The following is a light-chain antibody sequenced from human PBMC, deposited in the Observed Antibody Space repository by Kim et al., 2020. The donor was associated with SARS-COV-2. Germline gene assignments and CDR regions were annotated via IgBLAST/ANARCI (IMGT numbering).Light chain of an antibody. CDR2: DAS. Sequence: EIVLTQSTATLSLSPGERATLSCRASQSVGSYLAWYQQRPGQAPRLLIYDASNRATGIPARFSGSGSGTDFTLTINSLEPEDFAVYYCQQRANWPTVTFGGGTKVYIK. J-gene: IGKJ4*01. CDR3: QQRANWPTVT. CDR1: QSVGSY. V-gene: IGKV3-11*01.